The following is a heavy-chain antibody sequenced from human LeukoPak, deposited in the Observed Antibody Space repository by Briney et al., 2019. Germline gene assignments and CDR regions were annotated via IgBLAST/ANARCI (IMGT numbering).Heavy chain of an antibody. CDR3: ARDAAAAMVGGYYFDY. V-gene: IGHV3-21*01. D-gene: IGHD5-18*01. CDR2: ISSSSSYI. CDR1: GFTFSSYS. Sequence: GGSLRLSCAASGFTFSSYSMNWVRQAPGKGLEWVSSISSSSSYIYYADSVKGRFTISRDNAKNSLYLQMNSLRAEDTAVYYCARDAAAAMVGGYYFDYWGQETLVTVSS. J-gene: IGHJ4*02.